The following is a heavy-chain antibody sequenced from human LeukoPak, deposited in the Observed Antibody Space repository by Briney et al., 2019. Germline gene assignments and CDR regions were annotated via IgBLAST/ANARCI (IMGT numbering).Heavy chain of an antibody. CDR1: GYTFTGYY. CDR3: ARPLLWWPQVGYFDY. CDR2: INPNSGGT. Sequence: ASVKVSCKASGYTFTGYYMHWVRQAPGQGLEWMGWINPNSGGTNYAQKFQGRVTMTRDTSISTAYMELSRLRSDDTAVYYCARPLLWWPQVGYFDYWGQGSLVTVSS. J-gene: IGHJ4*02. D-gene: IGHD2-8*02. V-gene: IGHV1-2*02.